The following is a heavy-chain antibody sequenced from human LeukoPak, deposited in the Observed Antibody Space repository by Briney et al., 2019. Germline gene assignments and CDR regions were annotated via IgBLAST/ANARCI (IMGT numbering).Heavy chain of an antibody. CDR3: ARGAIDIVTVQVSNWFDP. J-gene: IGHJ5*02. CDR2: SSPYNGKT. V-gene: IGHV1-18*01. CDR1: GYTVINYG. D-gene: IGHD2/OR15-2a*01. Sequence: ASVNVSCKASGYTVINYGITCVRQSPGQGLEWMGWSSPYNGKTNYAQKLQGRVTMTTDTSTHTDYMELRSPRSDDTAVYYCARGAIDIVTVQVSNWFDPWGQGTLVTVSS.